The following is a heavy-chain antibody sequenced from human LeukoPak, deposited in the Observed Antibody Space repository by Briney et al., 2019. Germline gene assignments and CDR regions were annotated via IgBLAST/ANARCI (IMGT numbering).Heavy chain of an antibody. Sequence: GASQKISCQGSGSCFTSYWIGGVRQMAGKGLERMGIMYPGDSETRYSPSFQSQVTISADKSISTAYLQWSSLKASDTAMYYCATTLYSGIYGDAFDMWGQGTMVTVSS. CDR2: MYPGDSET. CDR3: ATTLYSGIYGDAFDM. CDR1: GSCFTSYW. V-gene: IGHV5-51*01. J-gene: IGHJ3*02. D-gene: IGHD1-26*01.